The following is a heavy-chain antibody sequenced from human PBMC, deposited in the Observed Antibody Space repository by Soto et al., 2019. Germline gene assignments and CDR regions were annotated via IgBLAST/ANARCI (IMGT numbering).Heavy chain of an antibody. J-gene: IGHJ4*02. D-gene: IGHD6-13*01. Sequence: EVQLLESGGGLVQPGGSLRLSCAASGFTLNNYGMSWVRQAPGKGLEWVSAISPNGQGIYYADSVKGRFIISKDNSKNTLFLHMDSLTADDTAVYYCAKDRGYPRDYFHYWGQGTLVTVSS. V-gene: IGHV3-23*01. CDR1: GFTLNNYG. CDR3: AKDRGYPRDYFHY. CDR2: ISPNGQGI.